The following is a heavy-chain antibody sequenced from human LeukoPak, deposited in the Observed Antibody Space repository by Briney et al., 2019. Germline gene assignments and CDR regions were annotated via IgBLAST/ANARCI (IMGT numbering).Heavy chain of an antibody. J-gene: IGHJ3*02. CDR2: INHSGST. Sequence: SETLSLTCAVYGGSFSGYYWSWIRQPPGKGLEWIGEINHSGSTNYNPSLKSRVTISVDTSKNQFSLKLSSVTAADTAVYYCARGSRCSSTSCYFAVWAFDIRGQGTMVTVSS. V-gene: IGHV4-34*01. CDR1: GGSFSGYY. CDR3: ARGSRCSSTSCYFAVWAFDI. D-gene: IGHD2-2*01.